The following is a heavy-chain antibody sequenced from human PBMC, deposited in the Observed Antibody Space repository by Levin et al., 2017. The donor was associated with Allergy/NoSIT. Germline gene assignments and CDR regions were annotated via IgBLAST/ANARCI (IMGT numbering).Heavy chain of an antibody. Sequence: AGGSLRLSCAASGFTVSSNYMSWVRQAPGKGLEWVSVIYSGGSTYYADSVKGRFTISRDNSKNTLYLQMNSLRAEDTAVYYCARQTGEYYFDYWGQGTLVTVSS. D-gene: IGHD7-27*01. CDR1: GFTVSSNY. V-gene: IGHV3-66*04. J-gene: IGHJ4*02. CDR2: IYSGGST. CDR3: ARQTGEYYFDY.